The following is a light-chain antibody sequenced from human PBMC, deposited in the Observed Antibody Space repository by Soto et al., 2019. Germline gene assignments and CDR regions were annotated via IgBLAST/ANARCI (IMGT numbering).Light chain of an antibody. J-gene: IGLJ2*01. Sequence: QSALTQPRSVSGSPGQSVTISCTGTSSDVGGYNYVSWYQQHPGKAPKLMIYDVSKRPSAVPDRFSGSKSGNTASLTISGLQAEDEADYYCCSYAGSCVVFGGGTKLTVL. CDR3: CSYAGSCVV. CDR2: DVS. V-gene: IGLV2-11*01. CDR1: SSDVGGYNY.